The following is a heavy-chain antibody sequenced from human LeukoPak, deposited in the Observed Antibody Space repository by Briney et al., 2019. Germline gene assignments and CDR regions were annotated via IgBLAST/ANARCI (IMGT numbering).Heavy chain of an antibody. V-gene: IGHV4-39*01. CDR3: ARGDYDSSGPNY. Sequence: PSETLSLTCTVSGGSISSSSYYWGWIRQPPGKGLGWIGSIYYSGSTYYNPSLKSRVTISVDTSKNQFSLKLSSVTAADTAVYYCARGDYDSSGPNYWGQGTLVTVSS. D-gene: IGHD3-22*01. CDR1: GGSISSSSYY. J-gene: IGHJ4*02. CDR2: IYYSGST.